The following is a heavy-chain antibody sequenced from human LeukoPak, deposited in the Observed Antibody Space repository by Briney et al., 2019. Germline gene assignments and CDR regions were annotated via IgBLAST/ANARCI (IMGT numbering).Heavy chain of an antibody. CDR2: MYYTGTT. CDR1: GGSISGYF. D-gene: IGHD3-22*01. Sequence: SETLSLTCTISGGSISGYFWSWIRQPPGRGLEWIGHMYYTGTTNYNPSLKSRVTISVDTSKNQFSLKLTSVTPADTAVYYCARSHYDSSGYPYYFDYWGQGTLVTVSS. J-gene: IGHJ4*02. CDR3: ARSHYDSSGYPYYFDY. V-gene: IGHV4-59*01.